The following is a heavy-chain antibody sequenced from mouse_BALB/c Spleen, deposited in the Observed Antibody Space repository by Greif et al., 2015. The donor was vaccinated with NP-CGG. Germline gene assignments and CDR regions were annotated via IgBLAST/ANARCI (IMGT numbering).Heavy chain of an antibody. Sequence: GPRGGGRGGSWKIFSKGSAPQFLFFFFTGVGRRLPKRFRGMGVFLISNVKKNNNQKFKGKATMTVDKSSSTAYMELARLTSEDSAIYYCARLGNYGNPYYYAMDYWGQGTSVTVSS. D-gene: IGHD2-1*01. CDR2: FLISNVKK. CDR1: APQFLFF. J-gene: IGHJ4*01. V-gene: IGHV1-67*01. CDR3: ARLGNYGNPYYYAMDY.